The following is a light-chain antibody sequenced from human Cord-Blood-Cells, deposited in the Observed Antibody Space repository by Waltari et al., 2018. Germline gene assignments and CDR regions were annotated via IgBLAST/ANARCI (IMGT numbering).Light chain of an antibody. CDR1: QDISNY. Sequence: DIQMTQSPSSLSASVGDRVTITCQASQDISNYLNWYQQKPWKAPKLLIYDASNLETGVPSRFSGSGSGTDFTFTISSLQPEDIATYYCQQYDNLQLTFGGGTKVEIK. V-gene: IGKV1-33*01. CDR3: QQYDNLQLT. CDR2: DAS. J-gene: IGKJ4*01.